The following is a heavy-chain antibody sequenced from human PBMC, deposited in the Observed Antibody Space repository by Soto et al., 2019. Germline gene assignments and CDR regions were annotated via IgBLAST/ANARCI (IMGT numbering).Heavy chain of an antibody. CDR1: GFTVSNNY. V-gene: IGHV3-53*01. CDR3: ARGHYYDSSPSGAFDI. J-gene: IGHJ3*02. CDR2: LYRGGNT. D-gene: IGHD3-22*01. Sequence: SLRLSCAASGFTVSNNYMGWVRQAPGEGLEWLSVLYRGGNTYYADSVKGRFTISRDNSKNTLFLQMNSLRAEDTAVYYCARGHYYDSSPSGAFDIWGQGTMVTVSS.